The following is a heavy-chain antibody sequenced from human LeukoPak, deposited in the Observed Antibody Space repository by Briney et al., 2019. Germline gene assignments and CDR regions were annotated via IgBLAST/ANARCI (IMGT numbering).Heavy chain of an antibody. Sequence: GGSLRLSCAASGFTFSSYEMNWVRQAPGKGLEWVSYISSSGSTIYYADSVKGRFTISRDNAKNSLYLQMNSLRAEDTAVYYRARDMRPDYGMDVWGQGTTVTVSS. V-gene: IGHV3-48*03. CDR3: ARDMRPDYGMDV. D-gene: IGHD3-16*01. CDR2: ISSSGSTI. CDR1: GFTFSSYE. J-gene: IGHJ6*02.